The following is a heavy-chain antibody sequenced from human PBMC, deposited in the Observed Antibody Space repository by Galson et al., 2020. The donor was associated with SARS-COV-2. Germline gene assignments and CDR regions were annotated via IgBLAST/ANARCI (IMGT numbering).Heavy chain of an antibody. Sequence: ASVKVSCKASGYTFTDYYIHWVRQAPGQGLEWMGWINPTSGGTDYAQKFQGRVTMTRDTSITTAYMGLSRRRSDDTAVYYCARDFEGHLLLMTLEFWGQGALVTVSS. D-gene: IGHD2-15*01. CDR1: GYTFTDYY. CDR3: ARDFEGHLLLMTLEF. J-gene: IGHJ4*02. V-gene: IGHV1-2*02. CDR2: INPTSGGT.